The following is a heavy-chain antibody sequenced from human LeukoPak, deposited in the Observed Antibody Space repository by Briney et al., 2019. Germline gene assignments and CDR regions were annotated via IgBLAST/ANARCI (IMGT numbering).Heavy chain of an antibody. D-gene: IGHD6-19*01. V-gene: IGHV4-34*01. CDR1: GGSFSGYY. CDR3: ARGRDSSGWRPSDFYYYGMDV. Sequence: SETLSLTCAVYGGSFSGYYWSWIRQPPGKGLEWIGEINHSGSTNYNPSLKSRVTISVDTSNNQFSLKLSSVTAADTAVYYCARGRDSSGWRPSDFYYYGMDVWGKGTTVTVSS. J-gene: IGHJ6*04. CDR2: INHSGST.